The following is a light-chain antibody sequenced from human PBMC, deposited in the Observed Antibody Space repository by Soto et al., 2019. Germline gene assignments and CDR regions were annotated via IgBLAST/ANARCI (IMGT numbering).Light chain of an antibody. CDR3: QQYNTYST. CDR1: QSISSW. CDR2: DAS. J-gene: IGKJ5*01. V-gene: IGKV1-5*01. Sequence: DIQLTQSHYTLSASVGDRVTLTCRASQSISSWLAWYQQKPGKAPKLLIYDASSLESGVPSRFSGSGSGTEFTLTISSLQPDDFATYYCQQYNTYSTFGQGTRLEI.